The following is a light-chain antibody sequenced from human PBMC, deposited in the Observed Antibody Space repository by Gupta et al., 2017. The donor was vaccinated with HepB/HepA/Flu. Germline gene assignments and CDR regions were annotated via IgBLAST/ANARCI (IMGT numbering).Light chain of an antibody. CDR1: KLGEKF. J-gene: IGLJ1*01. Sequence: SYELSQPPSVSVSPGQTATIPCSGDKLGEKFACWYQQKSGQSPVLVIYQDTKRPSGIPERFFGSNSGNTAILTISGTQATDEADYYCQAWDSHTRDFGTGTKVTVL. V-gene: IGLV3-1*01. CDR3: QAWDSHTRD. CDR2: QDT.